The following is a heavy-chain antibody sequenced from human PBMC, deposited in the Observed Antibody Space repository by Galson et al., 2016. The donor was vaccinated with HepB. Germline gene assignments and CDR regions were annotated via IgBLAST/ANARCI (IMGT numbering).Heavy chain of an antibody. CDR3: ARAGLGSKASFDS. V-gene: IGHV4-39*01. CDR1: DGSLSSSSSFS. J-gene: IGHJ4*02. D-gene: IGHD3-16*01. Sequence: SETLSLTCTVSDGSLSSSSSFSWGWVRQPPGKGLECIGTVYRERAYYNPSLGGRVTISVGMSPDLFSLKLTSLTAADTAVYYCARAGLGSKASFDSWGTGTLVIVSS. CDR2: VYRERA.